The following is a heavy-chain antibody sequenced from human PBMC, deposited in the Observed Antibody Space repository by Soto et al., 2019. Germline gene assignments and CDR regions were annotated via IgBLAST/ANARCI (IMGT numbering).Heavy chain of an antibody. J-gene: IGHJ4*02. CDR2: ISAYNGNT. V-gene: IGHV1-18*01. CDR1: GYTFTSYG. D-gene: IGHD6-13*01. Sequence: GASVKVSCKASGYTFTSYGISWVRQAPGQGLEWMGWISAYNGNTNYAQKLQGRVTMTTDTSTSTAYMELRSLRSDDTAVYYCARDSGLEAAGSSFPFDYWAQGPRVPVSS. CDR3: ARDSGLEAAGSSFPFDY.